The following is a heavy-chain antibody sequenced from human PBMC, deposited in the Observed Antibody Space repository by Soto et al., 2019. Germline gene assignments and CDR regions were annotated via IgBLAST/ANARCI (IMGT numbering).Heavy chain of an antibody. CDR3: ARNIAVPRTRGFDF. V-gene: IGHV4-4*02. Sequence: QVQLQESGPGLVKPSGTLSLTCAVSGGSISDNWWSWVRQPPGKGLEWIGDISHTGTTHYNPSLWSRVTISIDKSKYQFSLNLSSVTAADTAVYYCARNIAVPRTRGFDFWGQGTLVTVFS. CDR1: GGSISDNW. J-gene: IGHJ4*02. CDR2: ISHTGTT. D-gene: IGHD6-19*01.